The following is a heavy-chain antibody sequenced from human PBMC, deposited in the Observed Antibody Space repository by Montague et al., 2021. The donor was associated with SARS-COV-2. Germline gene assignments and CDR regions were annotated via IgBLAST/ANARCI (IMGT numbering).Heavy chain of an antibody. CDR3: ASGRRPVVVPGAGPAGRAFDI. D-gene: IGHD2-2*01. J-gene: IGHJ3*02. Sequence: SETLSLTCAISGGSFGNYYWSWIRQPPGKGLEWIGEVNQSGTTIYNPSVKSGVTISEDTYKNQFYLRVNPVTAADTAVYYCASGRRPVVVPGAGPAGRAFDIWGQGTMVAVSS. V-gene: IGHV4-34*01. CDR1: GGSFGNYY. CDR2: VNQSGTT.